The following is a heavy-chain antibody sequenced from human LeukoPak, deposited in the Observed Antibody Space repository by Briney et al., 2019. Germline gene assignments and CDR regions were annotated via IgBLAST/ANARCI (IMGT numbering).Heavy chain of an antibody. D-gene: IGHD6-13*01. CDR1: GFTFYDYA. CDR3: AKDSLAAAGNFDY. CDR2: ISGDGGRK. V-gene: IGHV3-43*02. J-gene: IGHJ4*02. Sequence: GGSLRLSCAASGFTFYDYAMHWVRQGAGKGLEWVSLISGDGGRKYYADSVKGRFTISRDNRKNSLYLQMNSLTTEDTALYYCAKDSLAAAGNFDYWGQGTLVTVSS.